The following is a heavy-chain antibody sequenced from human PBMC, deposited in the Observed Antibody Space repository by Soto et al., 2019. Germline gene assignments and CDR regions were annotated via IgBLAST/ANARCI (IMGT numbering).Heavy chain of an antibody. V-gene: IGHV5-51*01. J-gene: IGHJ4*01. D-gene: IGHD2-21*01. CDR1: GYSFTSCW. Sequence: GESLKICCQASGYSFTSCWIGWVRQMPGKGLEWMGIIYPGDSDTRYNPSFQGQVTISADKSIRTAYLQWSSLKASDTAMYYCVRQCGLXERAAGYWGHGTLVTVS. CDR3: VRQCGLXERAAGY. CDR2: IYPGDSDT.